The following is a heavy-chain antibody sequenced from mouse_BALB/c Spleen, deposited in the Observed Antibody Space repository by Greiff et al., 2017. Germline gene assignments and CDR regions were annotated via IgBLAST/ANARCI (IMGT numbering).Heavy chain of an antibody. J-gene: IGHJ4*01. CDR2: ISNGGGST. Sequence: EVQVVESGGGLVQPGGSLKLSCAASGFTFSSYTMSWVRQTPEKRLEWVAYISNGGGSTYYPDTVKGRFTISRDNAKNTLYLQMSSLKSEDTAMYYCARQLGLRSYAMDYWGQGTSVTVSS. V-gene: IGHV5-12-2*01. CDR1: GFTFSSYT. CDR3: ARQLGLRSYAMDY. D-gene: IGHD1-1*01.